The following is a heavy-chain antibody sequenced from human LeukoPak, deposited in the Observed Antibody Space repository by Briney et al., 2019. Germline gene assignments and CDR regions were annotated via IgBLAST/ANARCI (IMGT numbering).Heavy chain of an antibody. CDR1: GFTFSSYS. V-gene: IGHV3-21*04. CDR3: AKDTPSWDFWSGYYNTNDY. CDR2: ISSSSSYI. Sequence: PGGSLRLSCAASGFTFSSYSMNWVRQAPGKGLEWVSSISSSSSYIYYADSVKGRFTISRDNSKNSLYLQMNSLRTEDTALYYCAKDTPSWDFWSGYYNTNDYWGQGTLVTLSS. D-gene: IGHD3-3*01. J-gene: IGHJ4*02.